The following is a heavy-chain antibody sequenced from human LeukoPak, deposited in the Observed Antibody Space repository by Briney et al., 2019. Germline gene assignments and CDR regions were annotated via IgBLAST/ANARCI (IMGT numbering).Heavy chain of an antibody. CDR2: ISGSGGST. V-gene: IGHV3-23*01. J-gene: IGHJ4*02. CDR3: AKRNRYCSSTSCYSAHPFDY. CDR1: GFTFSSYA. D-gene: IGHD2-2*01. Sequence: QTGGSLRLSCAASGFTFSSYAMSWVRQAPGKGLEWVSAISGSGGSTYYADSVKGRFTISRDNSKNTLYLQMNSLRAEDTAVYYCAKRNRYCSSTSCYSAHPFDYWGQGTLVTVSS.